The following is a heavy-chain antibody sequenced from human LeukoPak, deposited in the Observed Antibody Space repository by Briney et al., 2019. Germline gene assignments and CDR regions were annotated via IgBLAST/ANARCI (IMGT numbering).Heavy chain of an antibody. CDR3: TRPGLGYCSSTSCPGWVDV. Sequence: GGSLKLSCAASGFTFSGSAMHWVRQASGEGLEWVGRIRSKANSYATAYAASVKGRFTISRDDSKNTAYLQMNSLKTEDTAVYYCTRPGLGYCSSTSCPGWVDVRGKGTTVTVSS. CDR2: IRSKANSYAT. V-gene: IGHV3-73*01. CDR1: GFTFSGSA. D-gene: IGHD2-2*01. J-gene: IGHJ6*04.